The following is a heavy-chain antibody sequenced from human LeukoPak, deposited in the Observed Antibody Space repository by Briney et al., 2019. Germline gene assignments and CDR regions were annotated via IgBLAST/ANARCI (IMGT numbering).Heavy chain of an antibody. CDR2: INQGGSDK. CDR3: TRRKFYSDYDPFDY. D-gene: IGHD5-12*01. Sequence: GGSLRLSCAASGFTFGSYWMSWVRQAPGKGPEWVANINQGGSDKYYVDSVKGRFTISRDNAKNSLYLQMNTLRAEDTAVYYCTRRKFYSDYDPFDYWGQGTLVTVSS. J-gene: IGHJ4*02. CDR1: GFTFGSYW. V-gene: IGHV3-7*01.